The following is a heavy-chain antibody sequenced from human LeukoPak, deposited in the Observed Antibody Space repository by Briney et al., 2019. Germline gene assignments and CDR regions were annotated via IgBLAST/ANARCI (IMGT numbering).Heavy chain of an antibody. J-gene: IGHJ6*03. V-gene: IGHV1-8*01. CDR1: GYTFTSYD. CDR2: MNPNSGNT. D-gene: IGHD3-3*01. Sequence: ASVKVSCKASGYTFTSYDINWVRQATGQGLEWMGWMNPNSGNTGYAQKFQGRVTMTRNTSISTAYMELSSLRSEDTAVHYCARGLKGVVMNYYYYYMDVWGKGTTVTVSS. CDR3: ARGLKGVVMNYYYYYMDV.